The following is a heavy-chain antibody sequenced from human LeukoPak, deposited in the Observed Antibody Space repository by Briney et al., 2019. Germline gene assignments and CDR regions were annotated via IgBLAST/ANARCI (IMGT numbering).Heavy chain of an antibody. Sequence: GGSLRLSCAASGFTFSSYSMNWVRQAPGKGLEWVSSISSSSSYIYYADSVKGLFTISRDNAKNSLYLQMNSLRAEDTAVYYCARDHPRYSGSYGYWGQGTLVTVSS. CDR3: ARDHPRYSGSYGY. V-gene: IGHV3-21*01. D-gene: IGHD1-26*01. CDR1: GFTFSSYS. J-gene: IGHJ4*02. CDR2: ISSSSSYI.